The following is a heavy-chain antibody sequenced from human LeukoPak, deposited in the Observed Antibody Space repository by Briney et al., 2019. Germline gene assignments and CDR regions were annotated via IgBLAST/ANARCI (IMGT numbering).Heavy chain of an antibody. CDR3: AREGYDILTGYIFDY. D-gene: IGHD3-9*01. CDR1: GGSISSYY. Sequence: SETLSLTCTVSGGSISSYYWSWIRQPPGKGLEWIGYIYYSGSTNYNPSLKSRVTISVDTSKNQFSLKLSSVTAADTAVYYCAREGYDILTGYIFDYWGQGTLVTVSS. CDR2: IYYSGST. V-gene: IGHV4-59*12. J-gene: IGHJ4*02.